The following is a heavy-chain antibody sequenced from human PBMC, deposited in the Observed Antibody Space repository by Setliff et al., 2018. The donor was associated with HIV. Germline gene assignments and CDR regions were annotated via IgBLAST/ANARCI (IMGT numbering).Heavy chain of an antibody. D-gene: IGHD3-10*01. CDR2: ISASATYI. J-gene: IGHJ3*02. CDR3: ARDNGRYFDRGWFGESHDAFDI. V-gene: IGHV3-21*01. CDR1: GFTFSNYS. Sequence: GSLRLSCAASGFTFSNYSMNWVRQTPGKGLEWVSSISASATYIYYADSVKGRFTISRDNAENSLYLQMNSLRAEDTAVYYCARDNGRYFDRGWFGESHDAFDIWGQGTMVTVSS.